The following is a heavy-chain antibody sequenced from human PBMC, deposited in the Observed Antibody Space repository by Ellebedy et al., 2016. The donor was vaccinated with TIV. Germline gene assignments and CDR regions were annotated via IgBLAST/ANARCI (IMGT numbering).Heavy chain of an antibody. J-gene: IGHJ6*02. CDR2: ISSDGSST. CDR3: ARGRPHGMDV. V-gene: IGHV3-74*01. CDR1: GFTFSNYW. Sequence: GESLKISCAASGFTFSNYWMHWVRQGPGEGLVWVSRISSDGSSTIYADSVKGRFTISRDNAKNTLYLQMNSLRGEDTAVYYCARGRPHGMDVWGQGTTVTVSS.